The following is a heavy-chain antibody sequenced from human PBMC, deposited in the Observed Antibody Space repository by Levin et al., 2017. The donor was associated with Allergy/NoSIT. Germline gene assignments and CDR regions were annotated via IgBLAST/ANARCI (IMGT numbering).Heavy chain of an antibody. Sequence: GESLKISCAASGFTFSTYNMNWVRQAPGKGLEWVSYISSRSSTISYADSVKGRFTISRDNAKNSLFLQMNSLRAEDTAVYYCARDSERGFTVTTVYWGQGTLVTVSS. V-gene: IGHV3-48*01. CDR1: GFTFSTYN. D-gene: IGHD4-17*01. CDR2: ISSRSSTI. J-gene: IGHJ4*02. CDR3: ARDSERGFTVTTVY.